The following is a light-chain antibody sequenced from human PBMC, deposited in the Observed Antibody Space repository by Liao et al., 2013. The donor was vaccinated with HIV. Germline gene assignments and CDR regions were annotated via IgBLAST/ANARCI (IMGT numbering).Light chain of an antibody. V-gene: IGLV3-1*01. Sequence: SYELTQPPSVSVSPGQTASITCSGDRLGDNIVSWYQQRPGQSPVVVIYQDNKWPSGIPERFSGSNSGNTATLTISGTQALDEAVYYCQAWDNSTYVVFGGGTKLTVL. J-gene: IGLJ2*01. CDR3: QAWDNSTYVV. CDR1: RLGDNI. CDR2: QDN.